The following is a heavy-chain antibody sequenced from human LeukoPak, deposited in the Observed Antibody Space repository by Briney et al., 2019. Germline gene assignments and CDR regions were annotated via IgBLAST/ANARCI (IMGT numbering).Heavy chain of an antibody. CDR1: GYTFTSYG. Sequence: ASVKVSCKASGYTFTSYGISWVRRAPGQGLEWMGWISAYNGNTNYAQKLQGRVTMTTDTSTSTAYMELRSLRSDDTAVYYCARGYYDSSGYSYYYYGMDVWGQGTTVTVSS. CDR2: ISAYNGNT. CDR3: ARGYYDSSGYSYYYYGMDV. D-gene: IGHD3-22*01. V-gene: IGHV1-18*01. J-gene: IGHJ6*02.